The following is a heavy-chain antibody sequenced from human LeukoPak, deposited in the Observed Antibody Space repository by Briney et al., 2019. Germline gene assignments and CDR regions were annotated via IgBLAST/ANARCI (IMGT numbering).Heavy chain of an antibody. J-gene: IGHJ4*02. D-gene: IGHD3-3*01. V-gene: IGHV1-18*01. CDR3: ARDPSITIFGVVTPYFDY. Sequence: ASVKVSCKSSGYTFTSYGISWVRQAPGQGLECMGLISAYNGNTNYAQKLQGRVTMPTDTSTSTAYMELRSLRSDDTAVYYCARDPSITIFGVVTPYFDYGGQGTLVTVSS. CDR1: GYTFTSYG. CDR2: ISAYNGNT.